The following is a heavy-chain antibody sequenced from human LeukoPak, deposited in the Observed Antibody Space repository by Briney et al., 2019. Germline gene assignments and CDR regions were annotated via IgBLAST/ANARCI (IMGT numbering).Heavy chain of an antibody. D-gene: IGHD4-23*01. CDR2: ISGSGGNT. Sequence: GGSLRLSCAASGLTFSSYAMSWVRQAPGKGLEWVSAISGSGGNTYYADSVKGRFTISRDNSKNTLYLQMNSLSAEDTAVYYCAKRYGGSYYYYMDVWGKGTTVTVSS. CDR3: AKRYGGSYYYYMDV. J-gene: IGHJ6*03. V-gene: IGHV3-23*01. CDR1: GLTFSSYA.